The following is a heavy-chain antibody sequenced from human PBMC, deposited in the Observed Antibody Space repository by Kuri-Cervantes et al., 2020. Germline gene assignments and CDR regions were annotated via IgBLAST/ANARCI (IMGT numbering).Heavy chain of an antibody. CDR1: SGSISSSSYY. D-gene: IGHD3-9*01. J-gene: IGHJ2*01. V-gene: IGHV4-39*07. CDR2: IDYSGST. Sequence: SETLSLTCTVSSGSISSSSYYWGWIRQPPGKGLEWIGTIDYSGSTYYNPSLKSRVTISVDTSKNQFSLKLSSVTAADTAVYYCARDYDILTGYQNWYFDLWGRGTLVTVSS. CDR3: ARDYDILTGYQNWYFDL.